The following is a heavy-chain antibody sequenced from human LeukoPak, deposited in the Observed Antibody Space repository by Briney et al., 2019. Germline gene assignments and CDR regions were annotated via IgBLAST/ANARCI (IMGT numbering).Heavy chain of an antibody. CDR1: GYTFTGYY. Sequence: GASVKVSCMASGYTFTGYYMHWVRQAPGQGLEWMGWINPNSGGTNYAQKFQGRVTMTRDRSISTAYMELSRLRSDDTAVYYCARGAYVVVVTASDFDYWGQGTLVTVSS. D-gene: IGHD2-21*02. CDR3: ARGAYVVVVTASDFDY. CDR2: INPNSGGT. V-gene: IGHV1-2*02. J-gene: IGHJ4*02.